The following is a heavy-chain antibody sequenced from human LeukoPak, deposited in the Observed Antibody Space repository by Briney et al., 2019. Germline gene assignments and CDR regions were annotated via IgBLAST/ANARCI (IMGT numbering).Heavy chain of an antibody. D-gene: IGHD1-26*01. Sequence: PGGSLRLSCAASGFTFSSYSMNWVRQAPGKGLEWVSSISSSSSYIYYADSVKGRFTISRDNAKNSLYLQMNSLRAEDTAVYSCARGGLGSWTFDSWGQGTLVTVSS. CDR3: ARGGLGSWTFDS. CDR1: GFTFSSYS. J-gene: IGHJ4*02. CDR2: ISSSSSYI. V-gene: IGHV3-21*01.